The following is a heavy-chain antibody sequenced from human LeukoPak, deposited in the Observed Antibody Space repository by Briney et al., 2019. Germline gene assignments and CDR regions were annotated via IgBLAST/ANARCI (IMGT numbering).Heavy chain of an antibody. J-gene: IGHJ6*02. Sequence: ASGYTFTSYDINWVRQATGQGLEWMGWMNPNSGNTGYAQKFQGRVTMTRNTSISTAYMELSSLRSEDTAVYYCAREPAAGTGYYYYYGMDVWGQGTTVTVSS. V-gene: IGHV1-8*01. CDR3: AREPAAGTGYYYYYGMDV. CDR2: MNPNSGNT. D-gene: IGHD6-13*01. CDR1: GYTFTSYD.